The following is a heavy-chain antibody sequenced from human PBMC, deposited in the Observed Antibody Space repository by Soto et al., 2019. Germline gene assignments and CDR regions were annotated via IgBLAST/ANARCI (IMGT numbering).Heavy chain of an antibody. Sequence: GESLKISCKGSGYSFTSYWISWVRQMPGKGLEWMGRIDPSDSYTNYSPSFQGHVTISADKSISTAYLQWSSLKASDTAMYYCARQRCSGGSCFYYYGMDVWGQGTTVTVSS. CDR3: ARQRCSGGSCFYYYGMDV. J-gene: IGHJ6*02. CDR1: GYSFTSYW. CDR2: IDPSDSYT. V-gene: IGHV5-10-1*01. D-gene: IGHD2-15*01.